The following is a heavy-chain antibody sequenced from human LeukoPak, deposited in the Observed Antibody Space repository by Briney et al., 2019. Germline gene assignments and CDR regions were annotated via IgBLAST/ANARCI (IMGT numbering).Heavy chain of an antibody. J-gene: IGHJ6*03. CDR3: ARTAVAGTIENHYYYYMDV. CDR1: GGSISSYY. CDR2: IYYSGST. V-gene: IGHV4-59*01. Sequence: SETLSLTCTVSGGSISSYYWSWIRQPPGKGLEWIGYIYYSGSTNYNPSLKSRVTISVDTSKNQFSLKLSSVTAADTAVYYCARTAVAGTIENHYYYYMDVWGKGTTVTVSS. D-gene: IGHD6-19*01.